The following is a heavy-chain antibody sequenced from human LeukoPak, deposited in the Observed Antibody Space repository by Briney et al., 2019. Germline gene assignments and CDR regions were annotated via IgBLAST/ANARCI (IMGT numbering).Heavy chain of an antibody. CDR3: ARGSPKYSYGTKLFFDY. J-gene: IGHJ4*02. D-gene: IGHD5-18*01. Sequence: PSETLSLTCAVYGGSFSGYYWSWIRQPPGKGLEWVGEINHSGSTNYNPSLKSRVTISVDTSKNQFSLKLSSVTAADTAVYYCARGSPKYSYGTKLFFDYWGQGTLVTVSS. V-gene: IGHV4-34*01. CDR2: INHSGST. CDR1: GGSFSGYY.